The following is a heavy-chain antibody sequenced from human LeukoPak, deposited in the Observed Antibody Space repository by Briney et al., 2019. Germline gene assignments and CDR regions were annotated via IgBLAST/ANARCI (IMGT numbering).Heavy chain of an antibody. CDR1: GATFSSYA. V-gene: IGHV1-69*01. D-gene: IGHD3-22*01. CDR2: IIPIFGTA. J-gene: IGHJ4*02. Sequence: STEKLSWKESGATFSSYAIRRKRQVPGQGLEWMGGIIPIFGTANYAQKFQGRVTITADESTSTAYMELSSLRSEDTAVYYCASPPIHYYDSSGYPYYFDYWGQGTLVTVSS. CDR3: ASPPIHYYDSSGYPYYFDY.